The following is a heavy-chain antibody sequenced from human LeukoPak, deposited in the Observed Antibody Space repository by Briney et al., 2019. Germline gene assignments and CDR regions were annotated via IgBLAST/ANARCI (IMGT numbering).Heavy chain of an antibody. CDR2: IYFTGFT. V-gene: IGHV4-59*01. J-gene: IGHJ5*02. CDR3: ARDGNGGNSWGWFDP. CDR1: DGSISDSY. Sequence: SETLSLACTVTDGSISDSYWSWIRQSPGKGLEWIGYIYFTGFTHYNPSLKSRVTMSVALSKNQFSLNLHSVTAADTAVYYCARDGNGGNSWGWFDPWGQGTLVTVSA. D-gene: IGHD4-23*01.